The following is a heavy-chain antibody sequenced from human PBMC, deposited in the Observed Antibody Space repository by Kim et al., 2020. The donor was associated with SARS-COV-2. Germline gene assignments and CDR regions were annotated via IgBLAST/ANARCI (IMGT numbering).Heavy chain of an antibody. J-gene: IGHJ6*02. CDR1: GFTFSNAW. CDR3: TTDPELQVYGYYYYGMDV. CDR2: IKSKTDGGTT. D-gene: IGHD1-7*01. V-gene: IGHV3-15*01. Sequence: GGSLRLSCAAPGFTFSNAWMSWVRQAPGKGLEWVGRIKSKTDGGTTDYAAPVKGRFTISRADSKNTLYLQMNSLKTKDTAVYYCTTDPELQVYGYYYYGMDVWGQETTVTVSS.